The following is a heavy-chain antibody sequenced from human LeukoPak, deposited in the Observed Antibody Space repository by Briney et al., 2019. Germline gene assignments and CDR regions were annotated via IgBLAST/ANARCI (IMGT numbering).Heavy chain of an antibody. J-gene: IGHJ4*02. V-gene: IGHV3-48*04. CDR2: ISSSGSTI. Sequence: GGSLRLSCAASGFTFSSYAMSWVRQAPGKGLEWVSYISSSGSTIYYADSVKGRFTISRDNAKNSLYLQMNSLRAEDTAVYYCARDSPLDTIFGVVTSIFDYWGQGTLVTVSS. D-gene: IGHD3-3*01. CDR3: ARDSPLDTIFGVVTSIFDY. CDR1: GFTFSSYA.